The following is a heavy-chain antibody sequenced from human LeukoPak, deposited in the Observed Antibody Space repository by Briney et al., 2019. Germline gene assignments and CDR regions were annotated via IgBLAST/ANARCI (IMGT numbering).Heavy chain of an antibody. J-gene: IGHJ5*02. CDR1: GGSISSYY. V-gene: IGHV4-59*01. CDR3: ARDFDLGGNWFDP. D-gene: IGHD3-16*01. Sequence: SETLSLTCTVSGGSISSYYWSWIRQPPGKGLERIGYIYYSGSTNYNPSLKSRVTISVDTSKNQFSLKLSSVTAADTAVYYCARDFDLGGNWFDPWGQGTLVTVSS. CDR2: IYYSGST.